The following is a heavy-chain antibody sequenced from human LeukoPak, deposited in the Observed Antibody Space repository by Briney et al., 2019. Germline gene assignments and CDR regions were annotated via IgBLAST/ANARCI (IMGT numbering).Heavy chain of an antibody. V-gene: IGHV1-2*02. CDR3: ARDLGYCSSTSCYGSDCYFDL. CDR2: INPNSGGT. Sequence: ASVKVSCKASGYTFTGYYMHWVRQAPGQGLEWMGWINPNSGGTNYAQKFQGRVTMTRDTSISTAYMELSRLRSDDTAVYYCARDLGYCSSTSCYGSDCYFDLWGRGTLVTVSS. CDR1: GYTFTGYY. D-gene: IGHD2-2*01. J-gene: IGHJ2*01.